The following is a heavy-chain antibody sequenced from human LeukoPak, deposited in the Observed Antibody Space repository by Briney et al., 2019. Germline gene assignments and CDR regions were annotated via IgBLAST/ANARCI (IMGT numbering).Heavy chain of an antibody. Sequence: PGGSLRLSCAASGFTFSSYWMHWVRQVPGKGLVWVSRINSDGSSTSYADSVKGRFTISRDNAKNTLYLQMNSLRAEDTAVCYCARGYSGNYRIDYWGQGTLVTASS. J-gene: IGHJ4*02. CDR3: ARGYSGNYRIDY. CDR2: INSDGSST. D-gene: IGHD1-26*01. CDR1: GFTFSSYW. V-gene: IGHV3-74*01.